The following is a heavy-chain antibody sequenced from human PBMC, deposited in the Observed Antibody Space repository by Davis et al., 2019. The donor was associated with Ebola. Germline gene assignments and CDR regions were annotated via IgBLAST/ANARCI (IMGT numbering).Heavy chain of an antibody. CDR1: GFTFSLTD. V-gene: IGHV3-23*01. J-gene: IGHJ5*02. CDR3: AGDPNWESGS. Sequence: GESLKISCAASGFTFSLTDMNWFRQAPGRGPEWVANINGAAWSTSYADSVKGRFTISRDNSKNMLYLQMDGLRIEDTAQYFCAGDPNWESGSWGQGTPVSVSS. D-gene: IGHD1-1*01. CDR2: INGAAWST.